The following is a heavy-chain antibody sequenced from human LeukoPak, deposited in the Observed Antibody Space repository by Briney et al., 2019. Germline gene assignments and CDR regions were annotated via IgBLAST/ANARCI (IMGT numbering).Heavy chain of an antibody. Sequence: GGSLRLSCAASGFTFSSYAMSWVRQAPGKGLEWVSAISGSGGSTYYADSVKGRFTISRDNSKNTLYLQMNSLRAEDTAEYYCATTQRGYSYYYYGMDVWGQGTTVTVSS. D-gene: IGHD5-18*01. V-gene: IGHV3-23*01. J-gene: IGHJ6*02. CDR2: ISGSGGST. CDR3: ATTQRGYSYYYYGMDV. CDR1: GFTFSSYA.